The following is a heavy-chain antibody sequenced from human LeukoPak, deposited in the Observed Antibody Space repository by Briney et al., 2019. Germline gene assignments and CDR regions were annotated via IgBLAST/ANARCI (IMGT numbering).Heavy chain of an antibody. J-gene: IGHJ4*02. Sequence: GVSLRRSCVVSGFTFNNYGMNWVRQAPGKGLEWVSFISGSSSYIYYADSVKGRFTISRDNAENSLYLQMNSLRAEDTAVYYCASGVVSAYWGQGTLVTVSS. CDR2: ISGSSSYI. CDR3: ASGVVSAY. CDR1: GFTFNNYG. D-gene: IGHD3-3*01. V-gene: IGHV3-21*01.